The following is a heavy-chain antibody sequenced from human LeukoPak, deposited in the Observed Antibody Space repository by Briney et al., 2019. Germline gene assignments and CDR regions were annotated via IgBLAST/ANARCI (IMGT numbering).Heavy chain of an antibody. CDR1: GYTFTSYG. J-gene: IGHJ5*02. D-gene: IGHD4-17*01. CDR2: ISAYNGNT. Sequence: ASVKVSCKASGYTFTSYGISWVRQAPGQGLEWMGWISAYNGNTNYAQKLQGRVTMTEDTSTDTAYMELSSLRSEDTAVYYCATGPRGDYDPWFDPWGQGTLVTVSS. V-gene: IGHV1-18*01. CDR3: ATGPRGDYDPWFDP.